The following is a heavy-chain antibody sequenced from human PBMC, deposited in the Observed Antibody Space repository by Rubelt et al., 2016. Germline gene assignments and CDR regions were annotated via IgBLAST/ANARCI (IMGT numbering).Heavy chain of an antibody. J-gene: IGHJ4*02. CDR3: ARAYSSGWPYYFDY. Sequence: QITLKESGPTLAKPTQTLTLTCTFSGFSLSTSGVGVGWIRQPPGKALEWLALTYWDDDKRYSPSLKRRPTITKNTSKNQVVLTMTNMDPVDTATYYCARAYSSGWPYYFDYWGQGTLVTVFS. V-gene: IGHV2-5*02. D-gene: IGHD6-19*01. CDR2: TYWDDDK. CDR1: GFSLSTSGVG.